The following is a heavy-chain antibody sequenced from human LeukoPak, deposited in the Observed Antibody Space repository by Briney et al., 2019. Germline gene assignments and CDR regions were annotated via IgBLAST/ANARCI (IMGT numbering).Heavy chain of an antibody. CDR1: GFTFSNYV. CDR2: ISGSGGAT. Sequence: GGSLRLSCAASGFTFSNYVMTWVRQAPGKGLEWVSAISGSGGATYYADSVKGRFTISRDNSKNTLYLQMNSLRAEDTALYYCASLDYFDSSDYGDYWGQGTLVTVSS. J-gene: IGHJ4*02. V-gene: IGHV3-23*01. D-gene: IGHD3-22*01. CDR3: ASLDYFDSSDYGDY.